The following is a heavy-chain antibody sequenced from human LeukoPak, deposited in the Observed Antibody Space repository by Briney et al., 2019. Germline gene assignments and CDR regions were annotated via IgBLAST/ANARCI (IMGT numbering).Heavy chain of an antibody. D-gene: IGHD1-7*01. CDR1: GYTFTGYY. CDR3: ARDGDDWNYGYWFDP. V-gene: IGHV1-2*02. Sequence: EASVKVPCKASGYTFTGYYMHWVRQAPGQGLEGMGWINPNSGGTNYAQKFQGRVTMTRDTSISTAYMELSRLRSDDTAVYYCARDGDDWNYGYWFDPWGQGTLVTVSS. J-gene: IGHJ5*02. CDR2: INPNSGGT.